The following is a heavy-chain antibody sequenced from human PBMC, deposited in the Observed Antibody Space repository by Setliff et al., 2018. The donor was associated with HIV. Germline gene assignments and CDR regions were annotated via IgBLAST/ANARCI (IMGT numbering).Heavy chain of an antibody. CDR2: TGNKASSDTT. CDR1: GFIFKNYD. J-gene: IGHJ4*02. D-gene: IGHD1-26*01. V-gene: IGHV3-72*01. CDR3: TRSKWGSGFDY. Sequence: PGGSLRLSCAASGFIFKNYDMDWVRQAPGKGLEWVGRTGNKASSDTTQYAASVKGRFTISRDDSKNSVFLQMNSLKTEDTAMYYCTRSKWGSGFDYWGQGTLVTVSS.